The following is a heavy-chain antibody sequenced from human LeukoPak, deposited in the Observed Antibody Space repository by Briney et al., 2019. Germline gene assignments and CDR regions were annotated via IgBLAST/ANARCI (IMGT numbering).Heavy chain of an antibody. CDR1: GFTFSSYW. J-gene: IGHJ4*02. CDR3: ARDSAGNDY. CDR2: IKQDGSEK. V-gene: IGHV3-7*01. D-gene: IGHD6-13*01. Sequence: GGSLRLSCAAPGFTFSSYWMSWVRQAPGKGLEWVANIKQDGSEKYYVDSVKGRFTISRDNAKNSLYLQMNSLRAEDTAMYYCARDSAGNDYWGQGTLVTVSS.